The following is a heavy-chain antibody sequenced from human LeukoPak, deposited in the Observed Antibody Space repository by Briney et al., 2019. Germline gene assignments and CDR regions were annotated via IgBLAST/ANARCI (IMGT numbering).Heavy chain of an antibody. Sequence: SQTLSLTCTVSGGSISSGDFYWSWIRQHPGKGLEWIGYIYYSGSTYYNPSLKSRVTISVDTSKNQVSLKLSSVTAADTAVYYCARVSDYYDSSGYYPDYWGQGTLVTVSS. V-gene: IGHV4-31*03. CDR3: ARVSDYYDSSGYYPDY. CDR2: IYYSGST. J-gene: IGHJ4*02. CDR1: GGSISSGDFY. D-gene: IGHD3-22*01.